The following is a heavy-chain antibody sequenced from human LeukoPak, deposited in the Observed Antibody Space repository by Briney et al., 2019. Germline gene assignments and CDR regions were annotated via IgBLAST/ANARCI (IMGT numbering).Heavy chain of an antibody. D-gene: IGHD3-16*01. CDR2: ISSGGDRT. J-gene: IGHJ4*02. Sequence: GGSLRLSCAATGFSFSSYSLSWVRQAPGKGLEWVSAISSGGDRTYYADSVTGRFTISRDNCKNMLFLRMSSLRAEHAAMYYCTREAIATGYAYDWGQGTLVTVFS. CDR3: TREAIATGYAYD. CDR1: GFSFSSYS. V-gene: IGHV3-23*01.